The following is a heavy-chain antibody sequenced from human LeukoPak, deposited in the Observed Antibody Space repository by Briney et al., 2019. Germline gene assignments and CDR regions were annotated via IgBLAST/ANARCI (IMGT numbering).Heavy chain of an antibody. CDR2: IYSGGST. J-gene: IGHJ4*02. V-gene: IGHV3-66*01. Sequence: GGSLRLSCAASEFSVGSNYMTWVRQAPGKGLEWVSLIYSGGSTYYADSVKGRFTISRDNSKNTLYLQMNSLRAEDTAVYYCAKKQQLVRSGDDYWGQGTLVTVSS. CDR1: EFSVGSNY. D-gene: IGHD6-13*01. CDR3: AKKQQLVRSGDDY.